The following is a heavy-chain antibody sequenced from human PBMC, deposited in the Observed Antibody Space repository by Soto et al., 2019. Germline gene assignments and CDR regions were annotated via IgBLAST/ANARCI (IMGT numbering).Heavy chain of an antibody. CDR2: INPSGGST. CDR3: ASYGSGSYRGQGYYYYGMDV. D-gene: IGHD3-10*01. J-gene: IGHJ6*02. Sequence: ASLKVSCKASGYTFTSYYMHCVRQAPGQGLEWMGIINPSGGSTSYAQKFQGRVTMTRDTSTSTVYMELSSLRSEDTAVYYCASYGSGSYRGQGYYYYGMDVWGQGTTVTVPS. V-gene: IGHV1-46*01. CDR1: GYTFTSYY.